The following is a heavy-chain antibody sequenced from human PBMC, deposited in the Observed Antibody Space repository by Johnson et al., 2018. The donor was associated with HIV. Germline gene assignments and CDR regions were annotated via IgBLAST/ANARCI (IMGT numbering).Heavy chain of an antibody. CDR2: INWNGGST. J-gene: IGHJ3*02. V-gene: IGHV3-23*04. CDR1: GFTFTSYA. CDR3: AWGGGGGALDI. D-gene: IGHD3-16*01. Sequence: VQLVESGGGLVQPGGSLRLSCAASGFTFTSYAMSWVRQAPGKGLEWVSGINWNGGSTGYADSVKGRFTISRDNSKNTVYLQMNSLRAEDTAVYYCAWGGGGGALDIWGQGTMVIVSS.